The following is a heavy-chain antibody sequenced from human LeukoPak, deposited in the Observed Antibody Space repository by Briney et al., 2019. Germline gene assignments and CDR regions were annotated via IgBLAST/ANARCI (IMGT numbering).Heavy chain of an antibody. CDR2: MNPNSGNT. V-gene: IGHV1-8*03. CDR1: GYSFTTFD. D-gene: IGHD2-2*02. CDR3: ARGTRDCSSASCYNY. Sequence: ASVTVSCKASGYSFTTFDINWVRQAPGQGVEWMGWMNPNSGNTDYAQKFQGRHTITRDTSTSTAYMELSSLKSEDTAVYYCARGTRDCSSASCYNYWGQGTLVTVSS. J-gene: IGHJ4*02.